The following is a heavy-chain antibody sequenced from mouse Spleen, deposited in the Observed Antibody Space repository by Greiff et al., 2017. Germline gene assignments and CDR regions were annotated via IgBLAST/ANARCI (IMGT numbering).Heavy chain of an antibody. V-gene: IGHV2-2*01. CDR1: GFSLTSYG. Sequence: VQLQQSGPGLVQPSQSLSITCTVSGFSLTSYGVHWVRQSPGKGLEWLGVIWSGGSTDYNAAFISRLSISKDNSKSQVFFKMNSLQADDTAIYYCATYYGNYDWYFDVWGAGTTVTVSS. D-gene: IGHD2-10*01. CDR3: ATYYGNYDWYFDV. CDR2: IWSGGST. J-gene: IGHJ1*01.